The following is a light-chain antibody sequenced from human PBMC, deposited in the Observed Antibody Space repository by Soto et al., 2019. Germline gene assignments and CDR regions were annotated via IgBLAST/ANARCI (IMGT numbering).Light chain of an antibody. CDR2: GAS. CDR1: QSVSSNF. J-gene: IGKJ2*02. CDR3: QQYGSLPGT. V-gene: IGKV3-20*01. Sequence: EIVLTQSPGTLSLSPGDRATLSCRASQSVSSNFLAWYQQKPGQAPKLLISGASSRATGIPDRFSGSGSGTDFTLTISRLEPEDFALYSCQQYGSLPGTFGQGTKLEIK.